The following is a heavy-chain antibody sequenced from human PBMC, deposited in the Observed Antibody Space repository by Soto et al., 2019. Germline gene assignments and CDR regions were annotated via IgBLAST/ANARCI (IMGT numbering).Heavy chain of an antibody. J-gene: IGHJ4*02. CDR3: ARDNRPLGNSNYGVDY. CDR1: GFTFSSYG. Sequence: GGSLRLSCAASGFTFSSYGMHWVRQAPGKGLEWVAVIWYDGSNKYYADSVKGRFTISRDNSKNTLYLQMNSLRAEDTAVYYCARDNRPLGNSNYGVDYWGQGTLVTVSS. V-gene: IGHV3-33*01. D-gene: IGHD4-4*01. CDR2: IWYDGSNK.